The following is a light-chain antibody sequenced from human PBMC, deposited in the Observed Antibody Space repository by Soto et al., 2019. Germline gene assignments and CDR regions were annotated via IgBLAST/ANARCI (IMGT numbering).Light chain of an antibody. V-gene: IGKV3-15*01. CDR1: ESIFSK. J-gene: IGKJ4*01. CDR2: GAS. Sequence: EVVMTQFPATLSVSPGERATLSCRASESIFSKLAWYQQKVGQTPRLVIFGASTWATGIPDRFSGSESGTDFTLTISSLQSEDFGIYYCQQYNKSPPTFGGGTKVEI. CDR3: QQYNKSPPT.